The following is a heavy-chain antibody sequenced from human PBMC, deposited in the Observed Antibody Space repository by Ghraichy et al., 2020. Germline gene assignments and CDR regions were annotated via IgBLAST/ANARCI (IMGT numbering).Heavy chain of an antibody. D-gene: IGHD6-19*01. J-gene: IGHJ4*02. V-gene: IGHV4-39*01. Sequence: SQTLSLTCTVSGGSISSSSSYWGWIRQPPGKGLAWIGSIYYSGSTYYNPSLKSRVTISVDTSKNQFSLKLSSVTAADTAVYYCARHSGAGWLVAIYFDYWGQGTLVTVSS. CDR2: IYYSGST. CDR3: ARHSGAGWLVAIYFDY. CDR1: GGSISSSSSY.